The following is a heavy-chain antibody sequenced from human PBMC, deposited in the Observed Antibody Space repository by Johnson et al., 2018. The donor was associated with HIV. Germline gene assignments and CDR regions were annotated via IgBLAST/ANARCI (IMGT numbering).Heavy chain of an antibody. J-gene: IGHJ3*01. CDR1: GFTFSSYA. D-gene: IGHD1-26*01. CDR2: ISYDGGNK. V-gene: IGHV3-30*14. Sequence: QVQLVESGGGLVQPGGSLRLSCAASGFTFSSYAMHWVRQAPGKGLEWVAVISYDGGNKYYADSVKGRFTISRDNSKNTLYLKMNSLRAEDTAVYYCAREGWELPRTGFDVWGLGTMVTVSS. CDR3: AREGWELPRTGFDV.